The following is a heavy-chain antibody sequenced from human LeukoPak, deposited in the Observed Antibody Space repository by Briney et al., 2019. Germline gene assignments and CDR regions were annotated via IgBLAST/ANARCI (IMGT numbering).Heavy chain of an antibody. Sequence: ASVKVSCKTSGGTFSDFAFSWVRQAPGQGLEWRGGIIPIFGTANYAQRFQGRVTITTDESTSTAYMELSSLRSEDTAVYYCASSLGEVDWFDPWGQGTLVTVSS. V-gene: IGHV1-69*05. CDR3: ASSLGEVDWFDP. D-gene: IGHD3-10*01. CDR2: IIPIFGTA. J-gene: IGHJ5*02. CDR1: GGTFSDFA.